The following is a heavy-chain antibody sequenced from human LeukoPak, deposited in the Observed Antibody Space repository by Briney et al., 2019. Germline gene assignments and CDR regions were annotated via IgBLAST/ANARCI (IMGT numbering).Heavy chain of an antibody. CDR1: GGSIRGYY. J-gene: IGHJ6*02. CDR3: ARGCRDCSSTSCYCYYGMDV. Sequence: PSETLSLTCTVSGGSIRGYYWTWIRQPPGKGLEWIGYIYYSGSTNYNPSLKSRVTISVDTSKNQFSLKLSSVTAADTAVYYCARGCRDCSSTSCYCYYGMDVWGQGTTVTVSS. CDR2: IYYSGST. D-gene: IGHD2-2*01. V-gene: IGHV4-59*01.